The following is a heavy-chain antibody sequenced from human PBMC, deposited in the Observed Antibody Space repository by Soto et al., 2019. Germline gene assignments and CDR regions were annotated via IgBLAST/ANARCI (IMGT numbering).Heavy chain of an antibody. D-gene: IGHD1-1*01. Sequence: QVQLQESGPGLVKPSQTLSLTCTVSGGSISSGGYFRSWIRQPPGKGLEWIGNSCYSGTTYYNPSLQSRVTVSVDTSKNQFSLKLSSVTAADTAVYFCAGGVLYWGQGTLVTVSS. J-gene: IGHJ4*02. V-gene: IGHV4-31*03. CDR3: AGGVLY. CDR2: SCYSGTT. CDR1: GGSISSGGYF.